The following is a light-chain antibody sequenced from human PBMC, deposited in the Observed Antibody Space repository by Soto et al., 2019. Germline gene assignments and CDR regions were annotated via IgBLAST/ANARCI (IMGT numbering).Light chain of an antibody. J-gene: IGLJ3*02. Sequence: QSVLTQPRSVSGSPGQSVTISCTGTSSDVGHYNFVSWYRQHPGKAPKLMIYDVNKWPSGVPDRFSGSKSGNTASLTIHGLQAEDEADYYCCSYAGPYTWVFGGGTKLTVL. V-gene: IGLV2-11*01. CDR1: SSDVGHYNF. CDR3: CSYAGPYTWV. CDR2: DVN.